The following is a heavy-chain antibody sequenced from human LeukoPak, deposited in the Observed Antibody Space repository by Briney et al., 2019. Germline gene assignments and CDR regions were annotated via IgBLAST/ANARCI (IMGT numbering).Heavy chain of an antibody. CDR2: ISGSDGTT. CDR1: GFTFSSYA. CDR3: AQDTSTDVFNY. D-gene: IGHD4-17*01. Sequence: AGGSLRLSCAASGFTFSSYAMSWVRQAPGKGLEWVSTISGSDGTTYYADSVKGRFTISRDNSKNTLYLQMNSLRAEDTAVYYCAQDTSTDVFNYWGQGTLVTVSS. J-gene: IGHJ4*02. V-gene: IGHV3-23*01.